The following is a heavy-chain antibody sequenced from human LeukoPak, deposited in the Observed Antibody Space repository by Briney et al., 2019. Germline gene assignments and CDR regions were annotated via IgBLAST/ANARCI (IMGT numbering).Heavy chain of an antibody. CDR2: INWNGGST. Sequence: PGGSLRLSCAASGFTFDDYGMSWVRQAPGKGLEWVSGINWNGGSTGYADSVKGRFTISRDSAKNSLYLQMNSLRAEDTALYHCAREGAAAAYFDYWGQGTLVTVSS. D-gene: IGHD6-13*01. V-gene: IGHV3-20*01. CDR1: GFTFDDYG. J-gene: IGHJ4*02. CDR3: AREGAAAAYFDY.